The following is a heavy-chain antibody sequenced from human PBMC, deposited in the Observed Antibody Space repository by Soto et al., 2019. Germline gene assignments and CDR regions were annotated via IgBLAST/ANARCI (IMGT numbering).Heavy chain of an antibody. J-gene: IGHJ4*02. Sequence: SETLSLTCAVYGGSFSGYYWSWIRQPPGKGLEWIGEINHSGSTNYNPSLKSRVTISVDTSKNQFSLKLSSVTAADTAVYYCERVRHMYDIHYWGQGTLVTVSS. D-gene: IGHD2-8*01. CDR3: ERVRHMYDIHY. V-gene: IGHV4-34*01. CDR2: INHSGST. CDR1: GGSFSGYY.